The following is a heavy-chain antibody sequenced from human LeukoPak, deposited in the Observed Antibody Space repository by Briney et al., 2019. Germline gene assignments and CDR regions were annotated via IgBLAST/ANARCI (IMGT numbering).Heavy chain of an antibody. CDR1: GFTVSTSY. D-gene: IGHD3-22*01. CDR2: VYSGGNT. CDR3: ARQVYYDSPRRHFDH. V-gene: IGHV3-66*04. Sequence: PGGSLRLSCAASGFTVSTSYMSWVRQAPGKGLEWVSTVYSGGNTYYADSVKGRFTISRVYSKNTLYLQMNSLRAEDTAVYFCARQVYYDSPRRHFDHWGQGTLVTVSS. J-gene: IGHJ5*02.